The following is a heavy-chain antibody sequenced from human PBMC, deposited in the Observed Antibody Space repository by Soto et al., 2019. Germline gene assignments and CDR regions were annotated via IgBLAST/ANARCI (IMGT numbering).Heavy chain of an antibody. CDR1: GFTFSSYG. Sequence: GGSLRLSCAASGFTFSSYGMHWVRQAPGKGLEWVAVISYDGSNKYYADSVKGRFTISRDNSKNTLYLQMNSLRAEDTAVYYCAKENYGDSIFDYWGQGTLVTVSS. D-gene: IGHD4-17*01. CDR3: AKENYGDSIFDY. CDR2: ISYDGSNK. J-gene: IGHJ4*02. V-gene: IGHV3-30*18.